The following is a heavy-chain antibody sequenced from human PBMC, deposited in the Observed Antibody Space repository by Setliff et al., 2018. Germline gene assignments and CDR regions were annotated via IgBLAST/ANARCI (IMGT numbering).Heavy chain of an antibody. Sequence: ASVKVSCKASGYTFTYFGLSWVRQAPGQGLEWMGWISPYNGQTTYAQRFQGRITMTTDTSTDTAYMELRNLRSDDTAIYFCAEEPAVSLTEAVRRTYCDYAMDAWGQGTTVTVSS. J-gene: IGHJ6*02. CDR3: AEEPAVSLTEAVRRTYCDYAMDA. CDR2: ISPYNGQT. CDR1: GYTFTYFG. V-gene: IGHV1-18*01. D-gene: IGHD1-26*01.